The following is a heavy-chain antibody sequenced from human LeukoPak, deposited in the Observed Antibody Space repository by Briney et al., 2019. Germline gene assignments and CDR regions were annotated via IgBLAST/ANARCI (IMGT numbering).Heavy chain of an antibody. CDR1: GYTFTGYY. J-gene: IGHJ4*02. D-gene: IGHD3-22*01. CDR3: ARDLRSYYDSSGYYY. CDR2: INPNSGGT. V-gene: IGHV1-2*02. Sequence: GASVTVSCKASGYTFTGYYMHWVRQAPGQGLEWMGWINPNSGGTNYAQKFQGRVTMTRDTSISTAYMELSRLRSDDTAVYYCARDLRSYYDSSGYYYWGQGTLVTVST.